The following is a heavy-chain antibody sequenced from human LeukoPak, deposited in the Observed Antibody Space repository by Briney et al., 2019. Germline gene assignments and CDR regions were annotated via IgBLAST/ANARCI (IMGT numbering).Heavy chain of an antibody. CDR2: INHSGST. CDR1: GGSFSGYY. V-gene: IGHV4-34*01. J-gene: IGHJ4*02. D-gene: IGHD1-26*01. CDR3: ARYNSGSYFFDY. Sequence: PSETLSLTCAVYGGSFSGYYWSWIRQPPGKGLEWIGEINHSGSTNYNPSLKSRVTISVDTSKNQFSLKLSSVTAADTAVYYWARYNSGSYFFDYWGQGTLVTVSS.